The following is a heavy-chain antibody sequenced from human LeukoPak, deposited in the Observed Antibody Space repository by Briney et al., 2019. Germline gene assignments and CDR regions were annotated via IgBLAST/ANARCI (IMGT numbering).Heavy chain of an antibody. J-gene: IGHJ5*02. V-gene: IGHV4-38-2*01. CDR2: IYYSGST. D-gene: IGHD6-19*01. CDR1: GYYISSGYY. Sequence: PSETLSLTCAVSGYYISSGYYWGWIRQPPGKGLEWIGMIYYSGSTYYNPSLKSRVTISVDTSKNQFSLKLSSVTAADTAVYYCARLIAVAGTGDYFNWFDPWGQGTLVTVSS. CDR3: ARLIAVAGTGDYFNWFDP.